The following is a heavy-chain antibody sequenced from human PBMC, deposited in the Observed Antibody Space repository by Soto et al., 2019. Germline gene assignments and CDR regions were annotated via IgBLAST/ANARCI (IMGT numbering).Heavy chain of an antibody. D-gene: IGHD1-26*01. Sequence: PSRTLSVTSAISGDSVSSNSAAWNWIRQSPSRGLEWLGRTYYRSKWYNDYAVSVKSRITINPDTSKNQFSLQLNSVTPEDTAVYYCASESKIWEARPSSYAMHVWCPGTSLSLSS. J-gene: IGHJ6*02. CDR1: GDSVSSNSAA. CDR2: TYYRSKWYN. V-gene: IGHV6-1*01. CDR3: ASESKIWEARPSSYAMHV.